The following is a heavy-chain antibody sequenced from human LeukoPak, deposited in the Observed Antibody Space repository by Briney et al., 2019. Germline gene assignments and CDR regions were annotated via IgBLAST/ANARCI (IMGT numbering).Heavy chain of an antibody. Sequence: PSETLSLTCTVSGGSISSSSYYWGWIRQPPGKGLEWIGSIYYSGSTYYNPSLKSRVTISVDTSKNQFSLKLSSVTAADTAVYYCARDSYDSSGYYYLYWGQGTLVTVSS. CDR3: ARDSYDSSGYYYLY. V-gene: IGHV4-39*07. D-gene: IGHD3-22*01. CDR2: IYYSGST. J-gene: IGHJ4*02. CDR1: GGSISSSSYY.